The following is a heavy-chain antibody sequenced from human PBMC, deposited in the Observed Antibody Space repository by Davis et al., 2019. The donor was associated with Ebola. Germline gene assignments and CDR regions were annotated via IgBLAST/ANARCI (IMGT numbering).Heavy chain of an antibody. D-gene: IGHD1-1*01. J-gene: IGHJ4*02. CDR1: GGTFSSYA. Sequence: SVKVSCKASGGTFSSYAISWVRQAPGQGLGWTGGINPIFGTANYAQKFQGRVTITADESTSTAYMELSSLRSEDTAVYYCATAGTSSPSSAFDYWGQGTLVTVSS. CDR3: ATAGTSSPSSAFDY. V-gene: IGHV1-69*13. CDR2: INPIFGTA.